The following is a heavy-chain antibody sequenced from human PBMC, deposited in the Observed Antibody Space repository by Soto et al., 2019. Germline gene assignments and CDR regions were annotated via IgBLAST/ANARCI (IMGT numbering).Heavy chain of an antibody. D-gene: IGHD2-15*01. J-gene: IGHJ4*02. CDR2: ISGSGTNT. Sequence: GGSLRLSCAASGFTFSNYAMKWVRQTPGKGLEWVSAISGSGTNTYYADSVKGRFTISRDNSKNTLFLQMNSLRAEDTAVYYCASGYCSGGSCNHAHWGQGTLVTVSS. V-gene: IGHV3-23*01. CDR3: ASGYCSGGSCNHAH. CDR1: GFTFSNYA.